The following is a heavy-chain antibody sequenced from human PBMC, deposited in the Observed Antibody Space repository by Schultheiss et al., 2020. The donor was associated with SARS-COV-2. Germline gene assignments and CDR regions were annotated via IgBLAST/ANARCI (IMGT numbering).Heavy chain of an antibody. Sequence: GGSLRLSCAASGFTVSSNYMSWVRQAPGKGLEWVANIKQDGSEKYYVDSVKGRFTISRDNAKNSLYLQMNSLRAEDTAVYYCAKLQQLVRNWFDPWGQGTLVTVSS. CDR2: IKQDGSEK. J-gene: IGHJ5*02. V-gene: IGHV3-7*03. CDR3: AKLQQLVRNWFDP. D-gene: IGHD6-13*01. CDR1: GFTVSSNY.